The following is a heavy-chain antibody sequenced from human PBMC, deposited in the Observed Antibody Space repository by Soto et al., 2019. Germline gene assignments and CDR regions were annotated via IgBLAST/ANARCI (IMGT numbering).Heavy chain of an antibody. CDR1: GNSLSPYS. CDR2: IHYNGNT. CDR3: AREGNLGRWLQPIDF. J-gene: IGHJ4*02. Sequence: SETLSLTCTVSGNSLSPYSWRWVRQPSGKGLEWIGNIHYNGNTKYSPSLKSRVTMSVDTSKNHFSLRLISVTAADTAIYFRAREGNLGRWLQPIDFWGQGTLVT. V-gene: IGHV4-59*01. D-gene: IGHD5-12*01.